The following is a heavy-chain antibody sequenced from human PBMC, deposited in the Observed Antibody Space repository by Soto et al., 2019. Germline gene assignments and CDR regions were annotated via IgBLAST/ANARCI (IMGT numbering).Heavy chain of an antibody. CDR2: TYYRSKWYN. V-gene: IGHV6-1*01. CDR1: GDSVSSNSAA. D-gene: IGHD6-13*01. CDR3: ARVDAAAGSGYFDY. J-gene: IGHJ4*02. Sequence: QSQTLSLTCAISGDSVSSNSAAWNWIRQSPSRGLEWLGRTYYRSKWYNDYAVSVKSRITINPDTSKNQFSLQLNSVTPEDTAVYYCARVDAAAGSGYFDYWGQGTLVTVSS.